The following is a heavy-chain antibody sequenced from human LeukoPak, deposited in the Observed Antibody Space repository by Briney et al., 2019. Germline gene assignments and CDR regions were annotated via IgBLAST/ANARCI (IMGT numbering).Heavy chain of an antibody. V-gene: IGHV3-23*01. J-gene: IGHJ4*02. CDR2: ISGSSGGT. Sequence: PGGSLRLSCTASGFTFSSYAMSWVRQAPGKGLEWVSTISGSSGGTYYADSVKGRFTISRDNSKNTLYLQMNSLRAEDTAVYYCARDREWELPDYWGQGTLVTVSS. CDR1: GFTFSSYA. D-gene: IGHD1-26*01. CDR3: ARDREWELPDY.